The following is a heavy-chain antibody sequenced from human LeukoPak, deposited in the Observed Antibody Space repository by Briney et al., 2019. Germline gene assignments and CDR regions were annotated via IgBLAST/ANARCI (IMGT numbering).Heavy chain of an antibody. Sequence: SETLSLTCAVYGGSFSGYYWSWIRQPPGKGLEWIGEINHSGSTNYNPSLKSRVTISVDTSKNQLPLKLSAVTAADTAVYYCARALGVAVYWYFDLWGRGTLVTVSS. D-gene: IGHD6-19*01. CDR1: GGSFSGYY. V-gene: IGHV4-34*01. CDR3: ARALGVAVYWYFDL. CDR2: INHSGST. J-gene: IGHJ2*01.